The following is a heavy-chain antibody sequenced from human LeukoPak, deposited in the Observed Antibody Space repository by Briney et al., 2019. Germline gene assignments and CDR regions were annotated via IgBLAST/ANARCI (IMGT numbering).Heavy chain of an antibody. J-gene: IGHJ6*03. CDR3: ARAPSRHYMDV. V-gene: IGHV1-2*02. CDR2: INPNSGGT. CDR1: GYTFTGYY. Sequence: GDSVKASCKPSGYTFTGYYMHWVRQAPGQGLEWMGWINPNSGGTNYAQKFQGRVTMTRDTSISTAYMELSRLRSDDTAVYYRARAPSRHYMDVWGKGTTVTVSS.